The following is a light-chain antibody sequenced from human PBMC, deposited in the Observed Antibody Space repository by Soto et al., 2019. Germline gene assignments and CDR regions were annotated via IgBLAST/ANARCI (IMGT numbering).Light chain of an antibody. CDR1: QSISSW. V-gene: IGKV1-5*03. CDR3: QQFKSCPLT. J-gene: IGKJ4*02. Sequence: DIQMTQSPSTLSTSVGDRVTITCRASQSISSWLAWYQQKPWKAPKLLIYKASGLECGVPSRFSGSGSATEFTLTFSSLQPYDFTTDYCQQFKSCPLTFGEGTKVET. CDR2: KAS.